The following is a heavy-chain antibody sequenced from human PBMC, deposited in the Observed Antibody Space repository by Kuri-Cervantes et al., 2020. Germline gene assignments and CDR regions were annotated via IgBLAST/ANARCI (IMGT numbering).Heavy chain of an antibody. D-gene: IGHD6-6*01. CDR1: GGSISGYY. V-gene: IGHV4-59*01. CDR3: ARVGSPNWFDP. CDR2: IYNSGST. J-gene: IGHJ5*02. Sequence: SETLSLTCTASGGSISGYYWSWIRLPPGKGLEWITYIYNSGSTNYNPSLKSRVTISVDTSKNQFSLKLSSVTAADTAVYYCARVGSPNWFDPWGQGTLVAVSS.